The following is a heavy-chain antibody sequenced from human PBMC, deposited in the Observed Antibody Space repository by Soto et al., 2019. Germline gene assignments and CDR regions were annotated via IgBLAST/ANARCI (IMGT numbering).Heavy chain of an antibody. CDR1: GFTFRNQW. J-gene: IGHJ3*01. V-gene: IGHV3-74*01. CDR2: INGDGTRA. D-gene: IGHD3-10*01. Sequence: EVQLEESGGGSVQLGESLRVSCVASGFTFRNQWMHWVRQVPGKGLVWVCRINGDGTRASYADFVKGRFTISRDKAQNLIFLQLNSLRVDDTGVYHCARGGAAGRGDAIDVWGPGTTVAVSS. CDR3: ARGGAAGRGDAIDV.